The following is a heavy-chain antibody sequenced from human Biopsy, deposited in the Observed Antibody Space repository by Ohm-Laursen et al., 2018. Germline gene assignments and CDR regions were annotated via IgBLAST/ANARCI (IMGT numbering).Heavy chain of an antibody. CDR2: ISSGSSPI. CDR1: GFTFSSYS. Sequence: GSLRLSCAASGFTFSSYSMNWVRQAPGKGLEWVSFISSGSSPIYYADSVKGRFTISRDDAKNSLYLQMNSLRAEDTAVYYCVRGRTGGWGQGTLVTVSS. V-gene: IGHV3-48*01. CDR3: VRGRTGG. D-gene: IGHD1/OR15-1a*01. J-gene: IGHJ4*02.